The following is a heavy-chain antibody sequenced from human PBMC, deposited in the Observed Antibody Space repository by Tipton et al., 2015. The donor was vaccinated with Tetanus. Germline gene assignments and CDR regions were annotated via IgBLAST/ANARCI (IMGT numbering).Heavy chain of an antibody. CDR1: GFTFSRDS. V-gene: IGHV3-48*02. J-gene: IGHJ4*02. CDR2: ISSSSANI. CDR3: ARGPSLPGIVGATTEDY. Sequence: GSLRLSCAASGFTFSRDSMNWVRQAPGKGLEWVSYISSSSANIYYADSVKGRFTISRDNAKNSLYLQMNSLRDEDTAVYYCARGPSLPGIVGATTEDYWGQGTTVSVSS. D-gene: IGHD1-26*01.